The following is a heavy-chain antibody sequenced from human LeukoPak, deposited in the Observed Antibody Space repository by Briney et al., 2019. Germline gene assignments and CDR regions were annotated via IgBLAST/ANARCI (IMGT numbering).Heavy chain of an antibody. V-gene: IGHV1-18*01. CDR3: VRGGYSSGYGY. Sequence: ASVKVSCTASGYTFTMYDITWVRRAPGQGLEWMGWISTSSGKTNYAQKVRGRVTMTTDTSTTTAYMELRSLRSDDTAVYYCVRGGYSSGYGYWGQGTLVTVSS. D-gene: IGHD5-18*01. CDR1: GYTFTMYD. CDR2: ISTSSGKT. J-gene: IGHJ4*02.